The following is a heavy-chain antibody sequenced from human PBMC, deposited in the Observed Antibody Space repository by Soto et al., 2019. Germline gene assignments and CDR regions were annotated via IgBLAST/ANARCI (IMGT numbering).Heavy chain of an antibody. CDR3: ARDAKVRGVSQLNWFDP. V-gene: IGHV4-59*01. CDR2: IYYSGST. CDR1: GGSISSYY. D-gene: IGHD3-10*01. J-gene: IGHJ5*02. Sequence: SETLSLTCTASGGSISSYYWSWIRQPPGKGLEWIGYIYYSGSTNYNPSLKSRVTISVDMSKNQFSLKLSSVTAADTAVYYCARDAKVRGVSQLNWFDPWGQGTLVTVSS.